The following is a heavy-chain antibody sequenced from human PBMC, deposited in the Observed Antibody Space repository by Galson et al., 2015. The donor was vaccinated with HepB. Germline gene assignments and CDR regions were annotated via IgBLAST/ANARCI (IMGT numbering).Heavy chain of an antibody. Sequence: SVKVSCKASGYTFTSYYMHWVRQAPGQGLEWMGIINPSGGSTSYAQKLQGRVTMTRDTSTSTVYMELSSLRSEDTAVYYCARWGGGGATQRDAFDIWGQGTMVTVSS. CDR2: INPSGGST. CDR3: ARWGGGGATQRDAFDI. V-gene: IGHV1-46*04. CDR1: GYTFTSYY. D-gene: IGHD1-26*01. J-gene: IGHJ3*02.